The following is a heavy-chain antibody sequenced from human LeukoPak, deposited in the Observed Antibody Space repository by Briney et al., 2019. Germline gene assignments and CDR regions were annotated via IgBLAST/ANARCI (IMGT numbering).Heavy chain of an antibody. CDR3: ARLRGWLQSAGYFDY. D-gene: IGHD5-24*01. Sequence: GSLVKVSCKASGGTFSSYAISWVRQAPGQGLEWMGGIIPIFGTANYAQKFQGRVTITTDESTSTAYMELSSLRSEDTAVYYCARLRGWLQSAGYFDYWGQGTLVTVSS. CDR2: IIPIFGTA. V-gene: IGHV1-69*05. CDR1: GGTFSSYA. J-gene: IGHJ4*02.